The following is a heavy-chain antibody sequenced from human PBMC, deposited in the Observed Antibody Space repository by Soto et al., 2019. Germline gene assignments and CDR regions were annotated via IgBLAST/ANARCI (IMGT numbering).Heavy chain of an antibody. CDR1: GGSFSGYY. D-gene: IGHD6-13*01. Sequence: QVQLQQWGAGLLKPSETLSLTCAVYGGSFSGYYWSWIRQPPGKGLEWIGEIYHTGSTNYPPSLMSRPAISVDTSMNQFSLTLNSVTAADTAVYSCARGSRGRSSSWSDYWGQGTLVTVSS. J-gene: IGHJ4*02. V-gene: IGHV4-34*01. CDR3: ARGSRGRSSSWSDY. CDR2: IYHTGST.